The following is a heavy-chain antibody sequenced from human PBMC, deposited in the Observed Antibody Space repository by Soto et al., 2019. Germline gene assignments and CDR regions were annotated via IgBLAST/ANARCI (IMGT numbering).Heavy chain of an antibody. V-gene: IGHV2-5*02. Sequence: QITLRESGPALAKPTQTLTLTCTFSGFSLNSCGVGVGWVRQPPGKALEWLAIVYWDDDKRYRPYLRSRLSISKDTPKNHVVQTSTNTDPVDTAANYCVHRGPVDETGMGFDYWGQGSRVTVSS. CDR3: VHRGPVDETGMGFDY. CDR2: VYWDDDK. J-gene: IGHJ4*02. D-gene: IGHD3-9*01. CDR1: GFSLNSCGVG.